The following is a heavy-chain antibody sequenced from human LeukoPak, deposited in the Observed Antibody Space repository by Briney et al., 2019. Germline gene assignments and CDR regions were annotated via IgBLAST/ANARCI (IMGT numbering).Heavy chain of an antibody. V-gene: IGHV5-51*01. D-gene: IGHD5-24*01. Sequence: GESLKISCKGSGYRFTSYWIGWVRQMPGKGLEWMGIIYPGDSDTRYSPSFQGQVTISADKSISTAYLQWSSLKASDTAMYYCARHSCRDGYNYVRVCAFDIWGQGTMVTVSS. CDR2: IYPGDSDT. J-gene: IGHJ3*02. CDR1: GYRFTSYW. CDR3: ARHSCRDGYNYVRVCAFDI.